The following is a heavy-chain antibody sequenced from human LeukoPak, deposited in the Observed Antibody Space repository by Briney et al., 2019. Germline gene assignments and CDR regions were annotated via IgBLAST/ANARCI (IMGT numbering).Heavy chain of an antibody. Sequence: GASVKVSCKTSGYTFTGYYMHWVRQAPGQGLEWMGWMNPNSGDTNYAQKFQARVTMTRDTSISTAYMDLSRLISDDTAVYYCARGYCSGGSCYVFDYWGQGTLVTVSS. CDR2: MNPNSGDT. D-gene: IGHD2-15*01. CDR3: ARGYCSGGSCYVFDY. V-gene: IGHV1-2*02. CDR1: GYTFTGYY. J-gene: IGHJ4*02.